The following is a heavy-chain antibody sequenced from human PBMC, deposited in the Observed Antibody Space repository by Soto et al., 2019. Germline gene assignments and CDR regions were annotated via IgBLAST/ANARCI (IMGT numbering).Heavy chain of an antibody. Sequence: QVQLQRWGAGLLKPSETLSLTCAVYGGSFSDYYWSWIRQPPGKGLEWIGEINHSGSTNYNPSLKSRVTMSVDTSKNQFSLQLTSVTAADTAVYYCARDLEGQLGDYWGRGTLVTVSS. CDR1: GGSFSDYY. D-gene: IGHD3-3*02. J-gene: IGHJ4*02. CDR3: ARDLEGQLGDY. CDR2: INHSGST. V-gene: IGHV4-34*02.